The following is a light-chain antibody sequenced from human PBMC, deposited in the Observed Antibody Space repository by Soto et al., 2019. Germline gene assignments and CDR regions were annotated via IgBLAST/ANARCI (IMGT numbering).Light chain of an antibody. CDR2: DVS. CDR3: ISHVGHSNV. V-gene: IGLV2-8*01. CDR1: SSDVGGSDY. J-gene: IGLJ1*01. Sequence: QSALTQPPSASGSPGQSVTISCTGTSSDVGGSDYVSWYLHHPGKAPKLMIYDVSKRPSGVPDRFSGSKSGNMASLTVSGLQADDEADYYCISHVGHSNVFGTGTKVTVL.